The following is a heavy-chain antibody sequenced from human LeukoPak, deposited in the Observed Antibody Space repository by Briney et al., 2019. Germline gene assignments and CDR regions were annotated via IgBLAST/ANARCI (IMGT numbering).Heavy chain of an antibody. CDR1: GGTFSSYA. CDR3: ARGGIATRRGAFDI. J-gene: IGHJ3*02. Sequence: VASVKVSCKASGGTFSSYAISWVRQVPGQGLEWMGGIIPIFGTANYAQKFQGRVTITTDESTSTAYMELSSLRSEDTAVYYCARGGIATRRGAFDIWGQGTMVTVSS. D-gene: IGHD6-6*01. V-gene: IGHV1-69*05. CDR2: IIPIFGTA.